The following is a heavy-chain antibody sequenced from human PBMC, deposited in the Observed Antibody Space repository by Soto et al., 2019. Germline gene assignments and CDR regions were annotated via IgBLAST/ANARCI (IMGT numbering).Heavy chain of an antibody. CDR2: VRGDNGHT. CDR3: ARDVGYCRSGACYREWFDP. Sequence: QVQLVQSGAEVKKPGASVKVSCKASGYTFTTHGISWVRQVPGQGLEWMGWVRGDNGHTNYAQSLQGRVTMTTDTSTNTAYMELRSLRSDDTAVYYCARDVGYCRSGACYREWFDPWGQGTLVIVSS. CDR1: GYTFTTHG. D-gene: IGHD2-2*01. V-gene: IGHV1-18*01. J-gene: IGHJ5*02.